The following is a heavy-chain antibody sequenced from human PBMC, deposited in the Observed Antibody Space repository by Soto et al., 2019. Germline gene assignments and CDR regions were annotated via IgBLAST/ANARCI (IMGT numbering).Heavy chain of an antibody. CDR1: GFTFSSYA. CDR2: VSSSSSTI. D-gene: IGHD3-22*01. V-gene: IGHV3-48*02. CDR3: AREYYYDSSGYYYGLSDNWFDP. J-gene: IGHJ5*02. Sequence: PGGSLRLSCAASGFTFSSYAMNWVRQAPGKGLEWVSYVSSSSSTIYYADSVKGRFTISRDNAKNSLYLQMNSLRDEDTAVYYCAREYYYDSSGYYYGLSDNWFDPWGQGTLVTVSS.